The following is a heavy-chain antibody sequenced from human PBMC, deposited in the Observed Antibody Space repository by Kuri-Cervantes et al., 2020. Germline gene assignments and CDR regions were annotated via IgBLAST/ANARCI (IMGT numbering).Heavy chain of an antibody. CDR2: ISWNSGSI. CDR3: ARELTGAHLYSSSSRRYYYYGMDV. V-gene: IGHV3-9*01. D-gene: IGHD6-6*01. CDR1: GFTFDDYA. J-gene: IGHJ6*02. Sequence: GGSLRLSCAASGFTFDDYAMHWVRQAPGKGLEWVSGISWNSGSIGYADSVKGRFTISRDNAKNSLYLQMNSLRAENTAVYYCARELTGAHLYSSSSRRYYYYGMDVWGQGTTVTVSS.